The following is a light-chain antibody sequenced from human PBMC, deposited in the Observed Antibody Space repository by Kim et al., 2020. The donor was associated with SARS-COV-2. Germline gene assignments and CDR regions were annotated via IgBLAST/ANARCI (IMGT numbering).Light chain of an antibody. CDR2: GKN. V-gene: IGLV3-19*01. CDR3: NSRDNSGDHVV. J-gene: IGLJ2*01. CDR1: SLRTYY. Sequence: ALGQTVRITCQRDSLRTYYASWYQQKPGQAPILVIYGKNNRPSGIPDRFSGSSSGNTASLTVTGAQAVDEADYYCNSRDNSGDHVVFGGGTQLTVL.